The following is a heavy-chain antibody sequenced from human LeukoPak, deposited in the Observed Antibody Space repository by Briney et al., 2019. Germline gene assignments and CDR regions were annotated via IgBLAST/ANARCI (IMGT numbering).Heavy chain of an antibody. D-gene: IGHD3-22*01. V-gene: IGHV3-48*04. CDR1: GFTFSSYG. Sequence: PGRSLRPSCAVSGFTFSSYGMHWVRQAPGKGLEWVSYISSNGSTIYYADSVKGRFTISRDNAKNSLYLQMNSLRAEDTAVYYCARENYYDSSGYYYFDYWGQGTLVTVSS. CDR2: ISSNGSTI. J-gene: IGHJ4*02. CDR3: ARENYYDSSGYYYFDY.